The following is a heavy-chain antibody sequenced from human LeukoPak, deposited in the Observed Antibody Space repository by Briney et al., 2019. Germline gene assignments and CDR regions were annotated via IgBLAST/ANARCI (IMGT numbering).Heavy chain of an antibody. V-gene: IGHV1-69*04. Sequence: ASVKVSCKASGGIFSSYAISWVRQAPGQGLEWMGRIIPILGIANYAQKFQGRVTITADKSTSTAYMELSSLRSEDTAVYYCARDGVGDAFDIWGQGTMVTVSS. CDR2: IIPILGIA. CDR3: ARDGVGDAFDI. CDR1: GGIFSSYA. J-gene: IGHJ3*02. D-gene: IGHD3-3*01.